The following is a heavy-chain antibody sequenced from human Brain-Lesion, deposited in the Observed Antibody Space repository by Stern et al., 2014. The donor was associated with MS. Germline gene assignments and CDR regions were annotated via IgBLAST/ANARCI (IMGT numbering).Heavy chain of an antibody. Sequence: QVQLQESGPGLVKPSQTLSLSCTVSGAPVNSGGYYWTWIRQVPGKGLEWIGYIHHRGATFYNPPLKSRVTISVDTSENQVSLMLSSVTAADTAVYYCEAIGPLMEGAAFDIWGQGTLVTVSS. CDR1: GAPVNSGGYY. CDR3: EAIGPLMEGAAFDI. CDR2: IHHRGAT. D-gene: IGHD3-16*01. J-gene: IGHJ3*02. V-gene: IGHV4-31*03.